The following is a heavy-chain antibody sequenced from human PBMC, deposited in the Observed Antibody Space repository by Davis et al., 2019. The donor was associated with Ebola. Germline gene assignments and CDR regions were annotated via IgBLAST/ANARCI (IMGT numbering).Heavy chain of an antibody. CDR1: GFTFSDYY. J-gene: IGHJ5*02. D-gene: IGHD1-26*01. V-gene: IGHV3-11*06. CDR3: AREWVVRWFDP. CDR2: ISSSSSYI. Sequence: GESLKISCAASGFTFSDYYMSWIRQAPGKGLEWVSYISSSSSYIYYADSAKGRFTISRDNAKNSLYLQMNSLRAEDTAVYYCAREWVVRWFDPWGQGTLVTVSS.